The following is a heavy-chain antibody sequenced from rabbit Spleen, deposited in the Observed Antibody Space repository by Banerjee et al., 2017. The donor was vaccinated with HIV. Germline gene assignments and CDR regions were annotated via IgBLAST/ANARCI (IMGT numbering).Heavy chain of an antibody. CDR1: GVSFSVSSY. D-gene: IGHD1-1*01. Sequence: ESGGGLVKPGASLTLTCIASGVSFSVSSYMCWVRQAPGKGLEWIACIEAGSSGFSYFASWAKGRFTISKTSSTTVTLQMTSLTAADTATYFCARDTSSSFSSYGMDLWGQGTLVTVS. CDR2: IEAGSSGFS. J-gene: IGHJ6*01. V-gene: IGHV1S40*01. CDR3: ARDTSSSFSSYGMDL.